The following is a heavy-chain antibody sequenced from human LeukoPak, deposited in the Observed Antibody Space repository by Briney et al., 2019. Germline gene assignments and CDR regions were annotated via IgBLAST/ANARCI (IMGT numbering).Heavy chain of an antibody. CDR2: INHSGST. V-gene: IGHV4-34*01. Sequence: SETLSLTCAVYGGSFSGYYWSWIRQPPGKGLEWIGEINHSGSTNYNPSLKSRVTISVDTSKNQFSLKLRSVTAADTAVYYCARTYSSSSAFDYWGQGTLVTVSS. CDR3: ARTYSSSSAFDY. D-gene: IGHD6-6*01. J-gene: IGHJ4*02. CDR1: GGSFSGYY.